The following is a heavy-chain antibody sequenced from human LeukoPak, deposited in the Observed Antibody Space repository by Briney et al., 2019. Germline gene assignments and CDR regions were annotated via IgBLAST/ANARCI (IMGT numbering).Heavy chain of an antibody. CDR1: GFTFSSYS. D-gene: IGHD3-10*01. CDR3: ARNHYYGSGSLAI. Sequence: GGSLILSCAASGFTFSSYSMNWVRQAPGKGLEWISYISSSSGAIYYADSVKGRFTISRDNAKNSLYLQMNSLRDEDTAVYYCARNHYYGSGSLAIWGQGTLVTVSS. V-gene: IGHV3-48*02. CDR2: ISSSSGAI. J-gene: IGHJ4*02.